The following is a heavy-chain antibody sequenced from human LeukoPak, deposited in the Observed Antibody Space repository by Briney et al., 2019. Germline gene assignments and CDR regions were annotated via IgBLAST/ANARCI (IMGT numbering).Heavy chain of an antibody. D-gene: IGHD5-18*01. J-gene: IGHJ4*02. V-gene: IGHV4-59*01. CDR3: ASLRPSRGYSYGYRDY. Sequence: SQTLSLTCTVSGVSISSYYWSWIRQPPGKGLEWIGYIYYSGSTNYNPSLKSRVTISVDTSKNQFSLKLSSVTAADTAVYYCASLRPSRGYSYGYRDYWGQGTLVIVSS. CDR1: GVSISSYY. CDR2: IYYSGST.